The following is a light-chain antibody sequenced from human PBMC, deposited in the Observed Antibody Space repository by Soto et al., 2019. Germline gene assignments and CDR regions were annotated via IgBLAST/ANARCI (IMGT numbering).Light chain of an antibody. J-gene: IGKJ1*01. Sequence: EIVMTQSPATLSVSPGGRATLSCKASQSISDTLAWYQQKPGQAPRLLIHGASTRAPGFPARFSGSGSGTDCTLTISSLQSEDFAVYYCQQYDNWPWTLGQGTKVDIK. CDR3: QQYDNWPWT. V-gene: IGKV3-15*01. CDR2: GAS. CDR1: QSISDT.